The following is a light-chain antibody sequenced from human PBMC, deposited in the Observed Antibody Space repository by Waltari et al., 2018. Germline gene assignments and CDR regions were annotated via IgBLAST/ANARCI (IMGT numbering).Light chain of an antibody. CDR2: EVS. V-gene: IGLV2-14*01. J-gene: IGLJ1*01. CDR3: SSYTTSSAPGV. Sequence: QSSLTQPASVSGSPGPSITLSCSGSDSDVAAYYFVSLYQQHPGKAPHLIIYEVSNRPSGISNRFSASKSGNTASLTISGLQAEDEADYYCSSYTTSSAPGVFGTGTRVTVL. CDR1: DSDVAAYYF.